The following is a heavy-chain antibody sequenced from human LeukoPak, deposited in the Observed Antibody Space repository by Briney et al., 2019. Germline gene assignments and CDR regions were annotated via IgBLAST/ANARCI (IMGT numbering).Heavy chain of an antibody. Sequence: SETLSLTCTVSGGSISSYYWSWIRQPPGQGLERIGYIYYSGSTNYNPSLKSRVTISVDTSKNQFSLKLSSVTAADTAVYYCARGRFLVDRGQGTLVTVSS. CDR2: IYYSGST. CDR3: ARGRFLVD. CDR1: GGSISSYY. J-gene: IGHJ4*02. V-gene: IGHV4-59*01. D-gene: IGHD2-8*02.